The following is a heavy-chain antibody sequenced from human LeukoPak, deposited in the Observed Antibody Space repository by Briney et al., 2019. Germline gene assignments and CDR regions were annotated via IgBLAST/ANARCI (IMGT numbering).Heavy chain of an antibody. D-gene: IGHD4-11*01. CDR3: VNDIWRGCDYSNSFQY. CDR1: RLPPRPYG. CDR2: IWSDATNM. V-gene: IGHV3-30*02. Sequence: GGSLRLSCAASRLPPRPYGFIAVGQTPGKGLEWVASIWSDATNMYYGDSVKGRFFIQRDNVQKTVYLEMSSLRAEATAVYYLVNDIWRGCDYSNSFQYWGQGSLVTVSS. J-gene: IGHJ4*02.